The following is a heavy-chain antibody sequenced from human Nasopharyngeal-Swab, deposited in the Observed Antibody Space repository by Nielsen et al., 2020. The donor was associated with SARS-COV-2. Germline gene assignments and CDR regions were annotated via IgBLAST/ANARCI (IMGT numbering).Heavy chain of an antibody. V-gene: IGHV1-8*01. CDR3: ARVKVRRSGWFLVDYYYMDV. Sequence: WVQQAPGQGLEWMGWMNPNSGNTGYAQKFQGRVTMTRNTSISTAYMELSSLRSEDTAVYYCARVKVRRSGWFLVDYYYMDVWGKGTTVTVS. J-gene: IGHJ6*03. CDR2: MNPNSGNT. D-gene: IGHD6-19*01.